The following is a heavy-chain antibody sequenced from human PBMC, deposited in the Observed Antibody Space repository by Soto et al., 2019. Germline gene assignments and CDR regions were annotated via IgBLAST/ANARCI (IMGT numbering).Heavy chain of an antibody. D-gene: IGHD1-26*01. J-gene: IGHJ5*02. CDR1: GFIFENFG. CDR3: AKNQGVELVPLATVDWFDP. Sequence: GGSLRLSSAASGFIFENFGMSWVRQAPGKGLEWISSISGSGFKKYYADSVKGRFTISRDNSKSTVYLELNNLSAEDTAVYHCAKNQGVELVPLATVDWFDPWGQGSVVTVSS. V-gene: IGHV3-23*01. CDR2: ISGSGFKK.